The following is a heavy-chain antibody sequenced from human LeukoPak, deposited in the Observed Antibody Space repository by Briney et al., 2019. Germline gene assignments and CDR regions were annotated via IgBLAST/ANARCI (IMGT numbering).Heavy chain of an antibody. CDR3: ARDYYDRSGYRFDY. CDR1: GFTFSDYH. Sequence: GGSLRLSCAASGFTFSDYHMSWIRQAPGKGLEWISYISSSGGSIYYADSVKGRFTISRDNAKNSLYLQMNSLRAEDTAVHYCARDYYDRSGYRFDYWGQGTLVTVSS. V-gene: IGHV3-11*01. CDR2: ISSSGGSI. J-gene: IGHJ4*02. D-gene: IGHD3-22*01.